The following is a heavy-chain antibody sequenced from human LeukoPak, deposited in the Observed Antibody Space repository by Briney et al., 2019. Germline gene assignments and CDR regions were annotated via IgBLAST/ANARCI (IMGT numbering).Heavy chain of an antibody. V-gene: IGHV3-30*02. CDR3: AKDVSWMGWLAHY. D-gene: IGHD6-19*01. CDR1: GFTFSSYG. Sequence: PGGSLRLSCAASGFTFSSYGMHWVRQAPGKGLEWVAFIRYDGSNKYYADSVKGRFTISRDNFKNTLYLQMNSLRAEDTAVYYCAKDVSWMGWLAHYWGQGTLVTVSS. CDR2: IRYDGSNK. J-gene: IGHJ4*02.